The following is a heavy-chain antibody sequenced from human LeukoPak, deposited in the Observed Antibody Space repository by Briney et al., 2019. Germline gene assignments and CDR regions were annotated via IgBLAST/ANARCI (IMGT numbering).Heavy chain of an antibody. CDR2: IKQDGSEK. V-gene: IGHV3-7*03. J-gene: IGHJ3*02. CDR3: AKDRGNYDFWSGHSSVAFDI. CDR1: GLTFSSYW. Sequence: GGSLRLSCAASGLTFSSYWMSWVRQAPGKGLEWVANIKQDGSEKYYVDSVKGRFTISRDNAKNSLYLQMNSLRAEDTALYYCAKDRGNYDFWSGHSSVAFDIWGQGAMVTVSS. D-gene: IGHD3-3*01.